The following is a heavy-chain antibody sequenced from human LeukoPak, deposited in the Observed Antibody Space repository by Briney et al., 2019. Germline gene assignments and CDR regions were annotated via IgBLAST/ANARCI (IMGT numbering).Heavy chain of an antibody. Sequence: GESLKISCEASGYSFTSYWIGWVRQMPGKGLEWMGIIYPGDSDTRYSPSFQGQVTISADKSISTAYLQWSSLKASDTAMYYCARGRRRGSEHFDYWGQGTLVTVSS. V-gene: IGHV5-51*01. J-gene: IGHJ4*02. CDR2: IYPGDSDT. CDR3: ARGRRRGSEHFDY. CDR1: GYSFTSYW. D-gene: IGHD3-10*01.